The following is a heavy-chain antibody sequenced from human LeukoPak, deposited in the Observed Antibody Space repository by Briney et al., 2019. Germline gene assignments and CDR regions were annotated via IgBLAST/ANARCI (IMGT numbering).Heavy chain of an antibody. V-gene: IGHV1-69*05. CDR1: GGTFSSYA. J-gene: IGHJ3*02. CDR2: IIPIFGTA. D-gene: IGHD3-9*01. Sequence: SVKVSCKASGGTFSSYAISWVRQAPGQGLEWMGGIIPIFGTANYAQKFQGRVTNTTDESTSTAYMELSSLRSEDTAVYYCARYDSPPFAFDIWGQGTMVTVSS. CDR3: ARYDSPPFAFDI.